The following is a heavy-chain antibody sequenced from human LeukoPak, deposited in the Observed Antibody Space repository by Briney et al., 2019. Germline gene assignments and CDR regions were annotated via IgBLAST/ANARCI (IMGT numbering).Heavy chain of an antibody. CDR1: GGSISSHY. V-gene: IGHV4-59*08. Sequence: SETLSLTCTVSGGSISSHYWSWIRQPPGKGLEGIAYIYYTGTSNYNPSLKSRVTISVDTSKNQISLRLSSVTAADTAVYYCARQGIDAFDIWGQGTLVTVSS. J-gene: IGHJ3*02. CDR2: IYYTGTS. CDR3: ARQGIDAFDI.